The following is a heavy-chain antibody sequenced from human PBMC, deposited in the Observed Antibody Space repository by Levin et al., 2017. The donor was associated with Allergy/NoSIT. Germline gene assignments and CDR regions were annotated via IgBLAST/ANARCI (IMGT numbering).Heavy chain of an antibody. D-gene: IGHD6-19*01. CDR1: GYTFTSYG. CDR2: ISAYNGNT. Sequence: ASVKVSCKASGYTFTSYGISWVRQAPGQGLEWMGWISAYNGNTNYAQKLQGRVTMTRDTSTGTAYMELRSLRSDDTAVYYWARPYSSGGNFFDYWGQGTLVTVSA. J-gene: IGHJ4*02. V-gene: IGHV1-18*01. CDR3: ARPYSSGGNFFDY.